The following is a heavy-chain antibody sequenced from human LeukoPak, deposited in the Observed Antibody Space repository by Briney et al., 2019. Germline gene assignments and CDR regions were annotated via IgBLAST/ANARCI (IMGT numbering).Heavy chain of an antibody. J-gene: IGHJ2*01. Sequence: SETLSLTCTVSGGSISSYYWSWIRQPPGKGLEWIGYIYYSGSTNYNPSLKSRVTISVDTSKNQFSLKLSSVTAADTAVYYCARRPNSSGWYSTDQHWYFDLWGRGTLVTVSS. CDR3: ARRPNSSGWYSTDQHWYFDL. CDR1: GGSISSYY. CDR2: IYYSGST. V-gene: IGHV4-59*08. D-gene: IGHD6-19*01.